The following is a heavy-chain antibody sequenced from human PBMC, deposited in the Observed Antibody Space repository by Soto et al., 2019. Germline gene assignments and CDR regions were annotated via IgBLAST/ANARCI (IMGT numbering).Heavy chain of an antibody. V-gene: IGHV3-23*01. CDR3: AKDALSTSWYEFDY. J-gene: IGHJ4*02. CDR2: ISNRGDST. Sequence: AGGSLRLSCASSGFIFSSYAMSWVRQAPGKGLEWVSGISNRGDSTYYADSVKGRFTISRDNSKKTLFLQMNSLRGEDTAVYYCAKDALSTSWYEFDYWGQGTLVTVSS. CDR1: GFIFSSYA. D-gene: IGHD6-13*01.